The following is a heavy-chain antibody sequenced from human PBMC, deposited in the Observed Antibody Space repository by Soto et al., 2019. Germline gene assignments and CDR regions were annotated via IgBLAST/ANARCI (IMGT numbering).Heavy chain of an antibody. D-gene: IGHD6-19*01. V-gene: IGHV3-30-3*01. Sequence: QVQLVESGGSVVQPGRSLRLSCAASGFTFSSYAMHWVRQAPGKGLEWVAVISYDGSNKYYADSVKGRFTISRDNSKNTPYLQMTSLRAEDTAVYYCARESKPGLYSSGWYDYWGQGTLVTVSS. CDR2: ISYDGSNK. CDR1: GFTFSSYA. CDR3: ARESKPGLYSSGWYDY. J-gene: IGHJ4*02.